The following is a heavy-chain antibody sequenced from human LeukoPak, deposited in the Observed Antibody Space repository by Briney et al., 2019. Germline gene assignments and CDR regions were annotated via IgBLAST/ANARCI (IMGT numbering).Heavy chain of an antibody. J-gene: IGHJ6*02. D-gene: IGHD3-3*01. Sequence: GGSLRLSCAASGFTVSSNYMSWVRQAPGEGLEWVSVIYSGGSTYYADSVKGRFTISRDNSKNTLYLQMNSLRAEDTAVYYCARAEWGYYYYGMDVWGQGTTVTVSS. CDR3: ARAEWGYYYYGMDV. V-gene: IGHV3-53*01. CDR1: GFTVSSNY. CDR2: IYSGGST.